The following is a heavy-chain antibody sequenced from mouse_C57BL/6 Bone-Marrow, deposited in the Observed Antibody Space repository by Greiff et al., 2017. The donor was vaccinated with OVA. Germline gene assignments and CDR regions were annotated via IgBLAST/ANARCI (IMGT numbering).Heavy chain of an antibody. J-gene: IGHJ3*01. D-gene: IGHD2-4*01. CDR3: TTVDYDYDGFFAY. CDR1: GFNIKDYY. CDR2: IDPEDGDT. Sequence: EVQLQQSGAELVRPGASVKLSCTASGFNIKDYYMHWVKQRPEQGLEWIGRIDPEDGDTEYAPKFQGKATMTADTSSNTAYLQLSSLTSEDTAVYYCTTVDYDYDGFFAYWGQGTLVTVSA. V-gene: IGHV14-1*01.